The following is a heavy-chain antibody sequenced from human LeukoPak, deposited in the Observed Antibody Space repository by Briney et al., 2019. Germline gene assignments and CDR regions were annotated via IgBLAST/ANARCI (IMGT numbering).Heavy chain of an antibody. CDR3: AREGMVAQNYFDY. CDR2: IIPIFGTA. D-gene: IGHD1-26*01. Sequence: SVKVSCKASGGTFSSYAISWVGQAPGQGLEGMGRIIPIFGTANSAQKFQGRVTITTDESTSTAYMELSSLRSEDTAVYYCAREGMVAQNYFDYWGQGTLVTVSS. V-gene: IGHV1-69*05. J-gene: IGHJ4*02. CDR1: GGTFSSYA.